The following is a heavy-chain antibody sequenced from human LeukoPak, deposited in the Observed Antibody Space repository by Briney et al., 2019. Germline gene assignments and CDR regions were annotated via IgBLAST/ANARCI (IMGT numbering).Heavy chain of an antibody. CDR2: INPSGGST. V-gene: IGHV1-46*01. Sequence: GASVKVSCKASGYTFTSYYMHWVRQAPGQGLEWMGVINPSGGSTNYPQKFQGRVTMTRDTSTSTVYMELSSLRSEDTAVYYCARAHSSSWYAGWFDPWGQGTLVTVSS. CDR3: ARAHSSSWYAGWFDP. CDR1: GYTFTSYY. D-gene: IGHD6-13*01. J-gene: IGHJ5*02.